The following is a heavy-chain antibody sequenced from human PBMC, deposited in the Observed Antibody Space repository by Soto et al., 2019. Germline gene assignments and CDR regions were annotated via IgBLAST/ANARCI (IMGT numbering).Heavy chain of an antibody. CDR3: AREGRGYCISTSCFYFDY. CDR2: ISYDGSNK. Sequence: GGSLRLSCAASGFTFSSYAMSWVRQAPGKGLEWVAVISYDGSNKYYADSVKGRFTISRDNSKNTLYLQMNSLRAEDTAVYYCAREGRGYCISTSCFYFDYWGQGTLVTVSS. CDR1: GFTFSSYA. J-gene: IGHJ4*02. V-gene: IGHV3-30-3*01. D-gene: IGHD2-2*01.